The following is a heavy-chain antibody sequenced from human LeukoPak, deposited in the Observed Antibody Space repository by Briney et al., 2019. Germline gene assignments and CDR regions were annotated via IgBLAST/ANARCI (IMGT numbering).Heavy chain of an antibody. D-gene: IGHD4-17*01. CDR2: IRSEAYGGTT. CDR3: TRETVTTIPYYYYYMDV. Sequence: GGTLRLSCAASGFTFSSYGMSWVRQAPGKGLEWVGFIRSEAYGGTTEYAASVKGRFTISRDDSKSIAYLQMNSLKTEDTAVYYCTRETVTTIPYYYYYMDVWGKGTTVTISS. V-gene: IGHV3-49*04. CDR1: GFTFSSYG. J-gene: IGHJ6*03.